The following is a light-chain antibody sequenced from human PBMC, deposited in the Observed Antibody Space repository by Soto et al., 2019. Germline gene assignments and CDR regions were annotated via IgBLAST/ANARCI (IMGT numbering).Light chain of an antibody. CDR2: GTS. J-gene: IGKJ1*01. CDR1: QSVSTN. CDR3: QQYNNWPRT. V-gene: IGKV3-15*01. Sequence: EIVLTQSPATLSVSPGERATLSCRASQSVSTNLAWYQQKPGQAPSLLIYGTSTRATGIPARFSGSGSGTEFNLTISSLQSEDFADYYCQQYNNWPRTFGQGNKVEIK.